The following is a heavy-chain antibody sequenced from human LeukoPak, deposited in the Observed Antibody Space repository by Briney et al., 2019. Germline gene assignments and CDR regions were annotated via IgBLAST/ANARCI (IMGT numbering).Heavy chain of an antibody. CDR2: ISGSGGST. CDR3: AKRRQDIVVVVAATHYYYYMDV. Sequence: PGGSLRLSCAASGFTFSSYAMSWVRQAPGKGLEWVSAISGSGGSTYYADSGKGRFTISRDNSKNTLYLQMNSLRAEDTAVYYCAKRRQDIVVVVAATHYYYYMDVWGKGTTVTVSS. J-gene: IGHJ6*03. D-gene: IGHD2-15*01. V-gene: IGHV3-23*01. CDR1: GFTFSSYA.